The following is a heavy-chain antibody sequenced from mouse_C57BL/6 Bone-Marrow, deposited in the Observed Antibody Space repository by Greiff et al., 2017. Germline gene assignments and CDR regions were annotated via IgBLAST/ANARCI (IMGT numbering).Heavy chain of an antibody. V-gene: IGHV5-15*01. Sequence: EVMLVESGGGLVQPGGSLKLSCAASGFTFSDYGMAWVRQAPRQGPEWVAFISHLAYSIYYAETVTGRFTLSSENAKNTLYLEMISLRSEDTAMYYCAIYDYGFFAYWGQGTLVTVSA. D-gene: IGHD2-4*01. CDR2: ISHLAYSI. J-gene: IGHJ3*01. CDR1: GFTFSDYG. CDR3: AIYDYGFFAY.